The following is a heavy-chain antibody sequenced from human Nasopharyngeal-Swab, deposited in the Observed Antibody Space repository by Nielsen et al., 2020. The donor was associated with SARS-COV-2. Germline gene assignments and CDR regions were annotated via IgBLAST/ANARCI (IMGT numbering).Heavy chain of an antibody. D-gene: IGHD5-18*01. Sequence: GGSMRLSCAASGFTFSNAWMSWGRQARGKGLEWVGRIKSKTDGGTTDYAAPVKGRFTISRDDSKNTLYLQMNSLKTEDTAVYYCTTARDTAMVYYYYGMDVWGLGTTVTVSS. CDR3: TTARDTAMVYYYYGMDV. V-gene: IGHV3-15*01. CDR2: IKSKTDGGTT. J-gene: IGHJ6*02. CDR1: GFTFSNAW.